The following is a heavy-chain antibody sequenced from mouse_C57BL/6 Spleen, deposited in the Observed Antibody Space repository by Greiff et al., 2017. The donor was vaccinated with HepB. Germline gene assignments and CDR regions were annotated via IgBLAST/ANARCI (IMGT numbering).Heavy chain of an antibody. Sequence: VQLQQSGPELVKPGASVKIPCKASGYTFTDYNMDWVKQSHGKSLEWIGDINPNNGGTSYNQKFKGKATLTVDKCSSTAYMEPRSLTSDDTAVYYCARSGVDYLFDYWGQGTTLTVSS. CDR3: ARSGVDYLFDY. V-gene: IGHV1-18*01. CDR2: INPNNGGT. J-gene: IGHJ2*01. D-gene: IGHD5-5*01. CDR1: GYTFTDYN.